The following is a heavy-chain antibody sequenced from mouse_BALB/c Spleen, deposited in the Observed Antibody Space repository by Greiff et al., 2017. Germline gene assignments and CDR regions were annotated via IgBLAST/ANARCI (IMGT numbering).Heavy chain of an antibody. D-gene: IGHD4-1*01. CDR3: ARWGTGTRDFDY. Sequence: EVKLLESGPSLVKPSQTLSLTCSVTGDSITSGYWNWIRKFPGNKLEYMGYISYSGSTYYNPSLKSRISITRDTSKNQYYLQLNSVTTEDTATYYCARWGTGTRDFDYWGQGTTLTVSS. CDR2: ISYSGST. V-gene: IGHV3-8*02. CDR1: GDSITSGY. J-gene: IGHJ2*01.